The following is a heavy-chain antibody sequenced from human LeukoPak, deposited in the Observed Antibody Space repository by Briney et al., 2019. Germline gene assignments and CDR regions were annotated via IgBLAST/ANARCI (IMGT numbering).Heavy chain of an antibody. Sequence: ASVKVSCKVSGYTLTELSMHWVRLAPGKGLEWMGGFDPEDGETIYAQKFQGRVTMTEDTSTDTAYMELSSLRSEDTAVYYCATGGGFGERFDYWGQGTLVTVSS. CDR2: FDPEDGET. CDR3: ATGGGFGERFDY. CDR1: GYTLTELS. V-gene: IGHV1-24*01. D-gene: IGHD3-10*01. J-gene: IGHJ4*02.